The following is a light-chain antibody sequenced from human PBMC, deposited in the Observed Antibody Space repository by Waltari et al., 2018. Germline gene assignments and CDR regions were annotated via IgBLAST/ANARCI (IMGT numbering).Light chain of an antibody. Sequence: QSVLTQPPSASGTPGQRVTISCSRGRPTIGTNAAFWYQQFPGTAPKLLINRIYQRPSGVPDRFSCSKSGTSASLAISGLRSEDEADYYCAAWDDRLSVWVFGGGTKLTVL. V-gene: IGLV1-47*01. CDR3: AAWDDRLSVWV. CDR2: RIY. J-gene: IGLJ3*02. CDR1: RPTIGTNA.